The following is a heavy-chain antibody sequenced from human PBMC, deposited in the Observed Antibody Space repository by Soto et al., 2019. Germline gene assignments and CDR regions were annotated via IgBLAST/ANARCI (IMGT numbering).Heavy chain of an antibody. CDR3: ARLYYYDSTLQPIRYFDL. V-gene: IGHV4-31*03. Sequence: QVQLQESGPGLVKPSQTLSLTCTVSGGSISSGGDYWSWIRQHPGKGLEWIGYIYYSGSTYYNPSLKSRVTISVDTSKNQFSLKLSSVTAADTAVYYCARLYYYDSTLQPIRYFDLWGRGTLVTVSS. D-gene: IGHD3-22*01. J-gene: IGHJ2*01. CDR2: IYYSGST. CDR1: GGSISSGGDY.